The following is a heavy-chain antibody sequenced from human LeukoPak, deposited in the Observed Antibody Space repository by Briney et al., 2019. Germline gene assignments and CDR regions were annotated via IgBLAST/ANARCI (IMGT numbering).Heavy chain of an antibody. J-gene: IGHJ6*03. CDR3: ARDPAWGYMDV. Sequence: SETLSLTCTVSGGSVSRSPYYWGWIRQPPGKGLEWIGNIYYSGSTYYNPSLKSRVTISVDTSKNQFSLKLSSVTAADTAVYYCARDPAWGYMDVWGKGTTVTVSS. D-gene: IGHD1-26*01. CDR2: IYYSGST. CDR1: GGSVSRSPYY. V-gene: IGHV4-39*07.